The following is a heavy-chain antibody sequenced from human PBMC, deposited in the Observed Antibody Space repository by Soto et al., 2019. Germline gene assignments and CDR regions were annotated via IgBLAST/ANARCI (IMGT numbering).Heavy chain of an antibody. CDR3: ARDHGSGWSDFDY. CDR1: GFMFSNYA. Sequence: GGSLRLSCAASGFMFSNYAMQWVRQAPGKGLEWVAVISPDGSGKYYADSVKGQFTNSRDNSKNSLYLQMNSLRPDDTAVYYCARDHGSGWSDFDYWGQGTLVTVSS. D-gene: IGHD6-19*01. V-gene: IGHV3-30-3*01. CDR2: ISPDGSGK. J-gene: IGHJ4*02.